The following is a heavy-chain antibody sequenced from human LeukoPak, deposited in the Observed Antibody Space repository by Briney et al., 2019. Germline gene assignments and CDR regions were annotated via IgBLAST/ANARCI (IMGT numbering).Heavy chain of an antibody. V-gene: IGHV3-53*01. CDR3: AKGAQGYGEN. Sequence: GGSLRLSCAASGFIVSGDFMSWVRQAPGKGLEWVSVIYSDGSTYYADSVKGRFTISRDNSKNTLDLQMTGLRAEDTAVYYCAKGAQGYGENWGQGTLVTVSS. CDR1: GFIVSGDF. CDR2: IYSDGST. J-gene: IGHJ4*02. D-gene: IGHD4-17*01.